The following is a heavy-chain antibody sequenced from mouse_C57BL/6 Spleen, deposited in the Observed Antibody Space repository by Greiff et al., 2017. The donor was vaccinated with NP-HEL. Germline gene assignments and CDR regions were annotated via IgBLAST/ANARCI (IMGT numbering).Heavy chain of an antibody. CDR2: IYPRDGST. J-gene: IGHJ1*03. CDR1: GYTFTSYD. CDR3: ARDTTVVPYWYFDV. V-gene: IGHV1-85*01. Sequence: VMLVESGPELVKPGASVKLSCKASGYTFTSYDINWVKQRPGQGLEWIGWIYPRDGSTKYNEKFKGKATLTVDTSSSTAYMELHSLTSEDSAVYFCARDTTVVPYWYFDVWGTGTTVTVSS. D-gene: IGHD1-1*01.